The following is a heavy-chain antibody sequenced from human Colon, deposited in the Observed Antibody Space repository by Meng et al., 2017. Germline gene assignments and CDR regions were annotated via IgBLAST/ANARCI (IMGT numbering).Heavy chain of an antibody. CDR3: ARGRYSGYLP. V-gene: IGHV4-34*01. Sequence: GTGPFKTSRTLFLCFSTPGWAFTGYYWSWIRHPPGKGLEWIGEVNHGGHTTFHPSLKSRVPISVATSKNQFSLKLCSVTAANTAVYYCARGRYSGYLPWGQGTLVTVSS. J-gene: IGHJ5*02. CDR1: WAFTGYY. D-gene: IGHD5-12*01. CDR2: VNHGGHT.